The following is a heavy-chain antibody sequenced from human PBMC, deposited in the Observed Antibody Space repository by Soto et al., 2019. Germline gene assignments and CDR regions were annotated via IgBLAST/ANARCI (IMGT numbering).Heavy chain of an antibody. D-gene: IGHD3-3*01. V-gene: IGHV3-66*01. CDR2: IYSGGST. Sequence: GGSLRLSCAASGFTVSSTYMSWVRQAPGKGLEWVSLIYSGGSTYYADSAKGRFTISRDNSKNTLYLQMNSLRAEDTAVYYCARDHYDFWSGYYGFDPWGQRTLVTV. CDR1: GFTVSSTY. CDR3: ARDHYDFWSGYYGFDP. J-gene: IGHJ5*02.